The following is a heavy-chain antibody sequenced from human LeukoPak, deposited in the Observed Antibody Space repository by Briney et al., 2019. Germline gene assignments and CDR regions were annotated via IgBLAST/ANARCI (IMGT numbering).Heavy chain of an antibody. CDR1: GFTFSSYG. CDR3: ARDQHDYVWGSPLDY. D-gene: IGHD3-16*01. J-gene: IGHJ4*02. V-gene: IGHV3-30*02. Sequence: QPGGSLRLSCAASGFTFSSYGIHWVRQAPGKGLEWVAFIRYDGSNKYYAESVRGRFTISRDNAKNSLYLQMNSLRAEDTAVYYCARDQHDYVWGSPLDYWGQGTLVTVSS. CDR2: IRYDGSNK.